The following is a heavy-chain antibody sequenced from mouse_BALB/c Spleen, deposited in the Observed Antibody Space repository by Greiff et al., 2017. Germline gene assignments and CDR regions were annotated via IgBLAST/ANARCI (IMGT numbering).Heavy chain of an antibody. V-gene: IGHV1-87*01. J-gene: IGHJ1*01. CDR2: IYPGDGDT. Sequence: VQLQQSGAELARPGASVKLSCKASGYTFTSYWMQWVKQRPGQGLEWIGAIYPGDGDTRYTQKFKGKATLTADKSSSTAYMQLSSLASEDSAVYYCASMRDYYGSSYGYFDVWGAGTTVTVSS. D-gene: IGHD1-1*01. CDR3: ASMRDYYGSSYGYFDV. CDR1: GYTFTSYW.